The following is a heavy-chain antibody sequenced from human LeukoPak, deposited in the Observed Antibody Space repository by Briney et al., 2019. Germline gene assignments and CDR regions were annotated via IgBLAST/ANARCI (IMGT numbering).Heavy chain of an antibody. CDR1: GFTVSSNY. D-gene: IGHD3-16*01. CDR3: ARERGNNWFDP. V-gene: IGHV3-53*01. J-gene: IGHJ5*02. Sequence: GGSLRLSXAASGFTVSSNYMSWVRQAPGKGLEWVSVIYSGGSTYYADSVKGRFTISRDNSKNTLYLQMNSLRAEDTAVYYCARERGNNWFDPWGQGTLVTVSS. CDR2: IYSGGST.